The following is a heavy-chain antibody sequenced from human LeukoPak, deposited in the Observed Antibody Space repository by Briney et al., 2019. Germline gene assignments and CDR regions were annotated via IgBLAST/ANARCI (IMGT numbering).Heavy chain of an antibody. D-gene: IGHD6-19*01. CDR1: GFTFSNYA. CDR3: AKDRYSSGWYSDFDY. V-gene: IGHV3-30*18. J-gene: IGHJ4*02. Sequence: PGGSLRLSCAASGFTFSNYAMHWVRQAPGKGLEWVAVISDDGSNEYYGDSVKGRFTISRDNSKNTVYLQMNSLRAEDTAVYYCAKDRYSSGWYSDFDYWGQGTLVTVSS. CDR2: ISDDGSNE.